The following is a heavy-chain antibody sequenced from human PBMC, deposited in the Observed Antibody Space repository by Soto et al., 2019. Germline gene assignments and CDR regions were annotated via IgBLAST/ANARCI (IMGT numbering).Heavy chain of an antibody. J-gene: IGHJ4*02. V-gene: IGHV1-69*13. CDR3: ARDQYYDSSGYSRGHNYFDY. Sequence: ASVKVSCKASGGTFSSYAISWVRQAPGQGLEWMGGIIPIFGTANYAQKFQGRVTITADESTSTAYMELSSLRSEDTAVYYCARDQYYDSSGYSRGHNYFDYWGQGTLVTVSS. CDR2: IIPIFGTA. CDR1: GGTFSSYA. D-gene: IGHD3-22*01.